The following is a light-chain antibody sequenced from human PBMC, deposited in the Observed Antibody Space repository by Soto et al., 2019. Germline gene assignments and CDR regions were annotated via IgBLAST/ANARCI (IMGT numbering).Light chain of an antibody. CDR2: EVS. V-gene: IGLV2-8*01. CDR3: SSFAGNDNMV. Sequence: QSALTQPPSASGSPGQSVTISCTGTSSDVGGYNNVSWYQQHPGKAPKLMISEVSKRPSGVPDRFSGSKSGNTASLTVSGLQDEDEADDYCSSFAGNDNMVLGRGTKLTVL. J-gene: IGLJ2*01. CDR1: SSDVGGYNN.